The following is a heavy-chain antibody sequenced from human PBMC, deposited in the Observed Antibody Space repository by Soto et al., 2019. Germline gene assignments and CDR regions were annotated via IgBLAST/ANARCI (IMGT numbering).Heavy chain of an antibody. D-gene: IGHD1-20*01. J-gene: IGHJ3*01. CDR2: IYYNGDT. Sequence: QLQESGPGLVKPAETLSIKCAVSGGSVSSGNYFWGWIRQPPGKGLEWIGNIYYNGDTYYSPSLKSPVTMSVDTAQNQAALRLTSVTAADTAVYYCAIRLIDIWNQGHAFDLWGQGTLVTVSS. V-gene: IGHV4-39*01. CDR1: GGSVSSGNYF. CDR3: AIRLIDIWNQGHAFDL.